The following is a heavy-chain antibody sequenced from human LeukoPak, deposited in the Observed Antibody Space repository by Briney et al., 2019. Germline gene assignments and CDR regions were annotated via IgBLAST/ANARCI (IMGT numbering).Heavy chain of an antibody. CDR2: IYHSGST. CDR1: GYSISSGYY. V-gene: IGHV4-38-2*02. CDR3: ARDGSSSSGSGSYYYHWLDP. J-gene: IGHJ5*02. D-gene: IGHD3-10*01. Sequence: KASETLSLTCTVSGYSISSGYYWGWIRQPPGKGLEWIGSIYHSGSTNYNPSLKSRVTMSVDTSKNQFSLKLSSVTAADTAVYYCARDGSSSSGSGSYYYHWLDPWGQGTLVTVSS.